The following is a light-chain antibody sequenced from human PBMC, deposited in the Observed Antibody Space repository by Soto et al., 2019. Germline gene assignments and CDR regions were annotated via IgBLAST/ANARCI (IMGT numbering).Light chain of an antibody. CDR2: LNNDGSH. J-gene: IGLJ3*02. CDR3: QTWGTGTWV. CDR1: SGHSSYA. V-gene: IGLV4-69*01. Sequence: QLVLTQSPSASASLGASVKLTCTLSSGHSSYAIAWHQQQPEKGPRYLTKLNNDGSHSKGDGIPDRFSGSSSGAERYLTISSLQSEDEADYYCQTWGTGTWVFGGGTKLTVL.